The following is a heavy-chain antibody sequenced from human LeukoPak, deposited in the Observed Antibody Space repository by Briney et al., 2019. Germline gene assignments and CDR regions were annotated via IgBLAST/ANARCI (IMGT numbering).Heavy chain of an antibody. J-gene: IGHJ4*02. CDR2: ISGSGGST. CDR3: AKDEDIVVVPAPDY. V-gene: IGHV3-23*01. D-gene: IGHD2-2*01. Sequence: QPGGSPRLSCAASGFTFSSYAMSWVRQAPGKGLEWVSAISGSGGSTYYADSVKGRFTISRDNSKNTLYLQMNSLRAEDTAVYYCAKDEDIVVVPAPDYWGQGTLVTVSS. CDR1: GFTFSSYA.